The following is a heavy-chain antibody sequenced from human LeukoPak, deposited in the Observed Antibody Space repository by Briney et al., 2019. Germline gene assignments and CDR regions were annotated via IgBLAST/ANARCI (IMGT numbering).Heavy chain of an antibody. Sequence: PGGSLRLSCAASGFTFSSYGMHWVRQAPGKGLGWVAVISYDGSNKYYADSVKGRFTISRDNSKNTLYLQMNSPRAEDTAVYYCAKIPGYSSSWYVGWFDPWGQGTLVTVSS. CDR1: GFTFSSYG. CDR2: ISYDGSNK. CDR3: AKIPGYSSSWYVGWFDP. D-gene: IGHD6-13*01. J-gene: IGHJ5*02. V-gene: IGHV3-30*18.